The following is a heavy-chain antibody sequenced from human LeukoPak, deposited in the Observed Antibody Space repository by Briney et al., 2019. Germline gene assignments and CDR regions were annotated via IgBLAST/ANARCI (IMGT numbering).Heavy chain of an antibody. J-gene: IGHJ4*02. D-gene: IGHD3-22*01. V-gene: IGHV3-69-1*01. Sequence: GGSRRLSCAASGFSVSEYYVTWVRQAPGKGLEWISYITRENWIYYSDCVKGRFTIFRDHAKNSVYLEMNSLRADDTAVYYCARGLHLDSSGSLYYWGQGTLVTVSS. CDR1: GFSVSEYY. CDR3: ARGLHLDSSGSLYY. CDR2: ITRENWI.